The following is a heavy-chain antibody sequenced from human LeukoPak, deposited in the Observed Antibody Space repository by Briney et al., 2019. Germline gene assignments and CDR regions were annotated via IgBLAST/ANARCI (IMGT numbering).Heavy chain of an antibody. Sequence: GGSLRLSCAASGFTVSSNYMSWVRQAPGKGLEWVSVIYSGGSTYYADSVKGRFTISRDNSKNTLYLQMNSLRAEAVYYCARNPLTYYYDSSGYPIMDAFDIWGQGTMVTVSS. V-gene: IGHV3-66*01. J-gene: IGHJ3*02. CDR2: IYSGGST. D-gene: IGHD3-22*01. CDR1: GFTVSSNY. CDR3: ARNPLTYYYDSSGYPIMDAFDI.